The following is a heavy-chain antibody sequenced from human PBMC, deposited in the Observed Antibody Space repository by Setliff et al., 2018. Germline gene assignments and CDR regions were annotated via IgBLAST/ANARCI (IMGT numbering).Heavy chain of an antibody. Sequence: SETLSLTCTVSGGSISSTTAYSGWIRHPPGKGLEWIGSIYYSGSAFYNPSLKSRVTISVDTSKNLFSLNLASVTAAYTAVYSCARLAEQYTFWSGSAGAEGDRYNYYRDVWGKGTTVTVSS. CDR3: ARLAEQYTFWSGSAGAEGDRYNYYRDV. D-gene: IGHD3-3*01. V-gene: IGHV4-39*01. J-gene: IGHJ6*03. CDR1: GGSISSTTAY. CDR2: IYYSGSA.